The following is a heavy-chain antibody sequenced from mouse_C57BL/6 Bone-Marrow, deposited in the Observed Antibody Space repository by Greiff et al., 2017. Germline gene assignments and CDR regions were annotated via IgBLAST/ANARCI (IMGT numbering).Heavy chain of an antibody. J-gene: IGHJ4*01. D-gene: IGHD1-1*01. CDR3: ARWDYGSSNYAMDC. V-gene: IGHV14-2*01. Sequence: VQLQQSGAELVQPGASVKLSCTASGFNIKDYYLHWVKQRTEQGLEWIGRIDPEDGDTIYAPTFQGKATITADPSSNTAYLQLSSLTSEDTAVYYCARWDYGSSNYAMDCWGQGTSVTVAS. CDR2: IDPEDGDT. CDR1: GFNIKDYY.